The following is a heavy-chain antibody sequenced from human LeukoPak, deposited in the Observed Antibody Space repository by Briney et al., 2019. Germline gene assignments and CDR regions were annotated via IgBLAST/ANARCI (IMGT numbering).Heavy chain of an antibody. CDR1: GGSISSSSYY. D-gene: IGHD6-6*01. V-gene: IGHV4-39*07. CDR2: IYYSGST. J-gene: IGHJ5*02. Sequence: PSETLSLTCTVSGGSISSSSYYWGWIRQPPGKGLEWIGSIYYSGSTYYNPSLKSRVTISVDTSKNQFSLKLSSVTAADTAVYYCASPYSSSSDWFDPWGQGTLVTVSS. CDR3: ASPYSSSSDWFDP.